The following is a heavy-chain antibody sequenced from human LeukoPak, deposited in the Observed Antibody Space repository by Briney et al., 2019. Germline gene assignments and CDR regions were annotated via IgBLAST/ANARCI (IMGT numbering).Heavy chain of an antibody. CDR1: GYTFTGYY. CDR3: ARAGWELLSAFDI. D-gene: IGHD1-26*01. J-gene: IGHJ3*02. CDR2: INPNSGGT. V-gene: IGHV1-2*04. Sequence: ASVKVSCKASGYTFTGYYMHWVRQAPGQGLEWMGWINPNSGGTNYAQKFQGWVTMTRDTSISTAYMELSRLRSDDTAVYYCARAGWELLSAFDIWGQGTMVTVS.